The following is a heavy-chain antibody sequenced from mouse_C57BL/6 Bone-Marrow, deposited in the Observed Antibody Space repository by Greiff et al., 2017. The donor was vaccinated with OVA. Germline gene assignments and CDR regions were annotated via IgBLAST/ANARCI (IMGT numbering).Heavy chain of an antibody. J-gene: IGHJ3*01. CDR1: GYTFTSYW. CDR3: ARRGPYYGSSYGGFAY. D-gene: IGHD1-1*01. CDR2: IDPSDSYT. V-gene: IGHV1-59*01. Sequence: VQLQQPGAELVRPGTSVKLSCKASGYTFTSYWMHWVKQRPGQGLEWIGVIDPSDSYTNYNQKFKGKATLTVETSSSTAYMQLSSLTSEDSAVYYCARRGPYYGSSYGGFAYWGQGTLVTVSA.